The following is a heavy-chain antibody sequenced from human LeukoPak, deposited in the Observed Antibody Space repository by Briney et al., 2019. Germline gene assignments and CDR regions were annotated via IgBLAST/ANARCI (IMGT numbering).Heavy chain of an antibody. CDR3: GRACSSTTCGSSGGVYAVDI. D-gene: IGHD2-2*01. CDR2: IGSGGASS. CDR1: GFTFSSYS. J-gene: IGHJ3*02. Sequence: PGGPLTLSCSASGFTFSSYSIDWVRQAPGKGLEWVSFIGSGGASSSYEDSVKGRFTISRDNAKNSLYLHMSSLRAEDTAVYYCGRACSSTTCGSSGGVYAVDIWGQGTMVTVSS. V-gene: IGHV3-21*01.